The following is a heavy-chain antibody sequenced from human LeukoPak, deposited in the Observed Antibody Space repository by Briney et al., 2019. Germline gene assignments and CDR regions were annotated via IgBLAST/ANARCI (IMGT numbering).Heavy chain of an antibody. CDR1: GYTFTGYY. CDR2: INPNSGGT. D-gene: IGHD3-16*02. Sequence: ASVKVSCKASGYTFTGYYMHWVRQAPGQGLEWMGWINPNSGGTNYAQEFQGRVTMTRDTSISTAYMELSRLRSDDTAVYYCARGFSVYLIYYFDYWGQGTLVTVSS. J-gene: IGHJ4*02. CDR3: ARGFSVYLIYYFDY. V-gene: IGHV1-2*02.